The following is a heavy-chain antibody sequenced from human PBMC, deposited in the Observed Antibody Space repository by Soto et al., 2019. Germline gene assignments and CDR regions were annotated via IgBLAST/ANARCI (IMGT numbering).Heavy chain of an antibody. Sequence: QVQLVQSGAEVKKPGASVKVSCKASGYTFPSYGISWVRQAPGQGLEWMGWISTYNGNTKYSQKLHGSVTMTTDTSTSTASVELRSLRADDAAVYYCARDCGTSCYQRGWGYWGQGTLVTVSS. CDR1: GYTFPSYG. CDR3: ARDCGTSCYQRGWGY. J-gene: IGHJ4*02. D-gene: IGHD2-2*01. V-gene: IGHV1-18*01. CDR2: ISTYNGNT.